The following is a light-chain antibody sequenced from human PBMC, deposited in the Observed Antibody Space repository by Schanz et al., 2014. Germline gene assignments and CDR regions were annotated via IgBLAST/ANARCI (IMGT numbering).Light chain of an antibody. V-gene: IGKV4-1*01. J-gene: IGKJ1*01. CDR3: QQYYSIPET. CDR1: QSVLYSSNNKNY. CDR2: WAS. Sequence: DIVMTQSPDSLAVSLGERATIHCKSSQSVLYSSNNKNYLAWYQQKPGHPPNLLIYWASTRESGVPDRFSGSGSGTDFTLTISSVQAEDVAVYYCQQYYSIPETFGQGTKVEIK.